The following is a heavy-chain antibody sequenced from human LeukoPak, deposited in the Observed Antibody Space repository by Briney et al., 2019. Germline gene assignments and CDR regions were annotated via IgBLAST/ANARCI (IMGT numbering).Heavy chain of an antibody. V-gene: IGHV3-33*01. CDR1: GFTFSSYG. J-gene: IGHJ4*02. CDR2: IWYDGSNK. D-gene: IGHD2/OR15-2a*01. CDR3: AREHFQEYYFDY. Sequence: GGSLRLPCAASGFTFSSYGMHWVRQAPGKGLEWVAVIWYDGSNKYYADSVKGRFTISRDNSKNTLYLQMNSLRAEDTAVYYCAREHFQEYYFDYWGQGTLVTVSS.